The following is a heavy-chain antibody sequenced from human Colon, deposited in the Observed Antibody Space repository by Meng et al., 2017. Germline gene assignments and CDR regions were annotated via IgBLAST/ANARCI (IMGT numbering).Heavy chain of an antibody. CDR3: ARERLSSGWYGGRWFDP. J-gene: IGHJ5*02. D-gene: IGHD6-19*01. Sequence: QLHWQRWGEGLLKPSESLSLPCACFVGSCSGYYWSWIRQHPGKGLEWIGEINHSGSTNYNPSLKSRVTISVDTSKNQFSLKLSSVTAADTAVYYCARERLSSGWYGGRWFDPWGQGTLVTVSS. CDR2: INHSGST. V-gene: IGHV4-34*01. CDR1: VGSCSGYY.